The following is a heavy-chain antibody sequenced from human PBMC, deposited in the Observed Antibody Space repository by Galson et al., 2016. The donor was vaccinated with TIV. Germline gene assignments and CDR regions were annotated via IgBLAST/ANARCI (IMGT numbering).Heavy chain of an antibody. V-gene: IGHV1-18*01. J-gene: IGHJ3*02. CDR3: ARGASFDLSPDAFDI. CDR1: GYTFTRYS. D-gene: IGHD3-9*01. Sequence: SVKVSCKASGYTFTRYSISWVRQAPGQGLEWMGWISVYKGVTNSIQKVQGRVTMTIDTSTGTAYMELRSLRSDNPAVYYCARGASFDLSPDAFDIWGQGTMVTVPS. CDR2: ISVYKGVT.